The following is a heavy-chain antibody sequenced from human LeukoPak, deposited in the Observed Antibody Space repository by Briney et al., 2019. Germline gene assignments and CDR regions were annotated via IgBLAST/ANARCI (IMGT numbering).Heavy chain of an antibody. CDR1: GYTFTGYY. V-gene: IGHV1-2*02. D-gene: IGHD3-9*01. CDR3: ARTYYDILTGLDAFDI. CDR2: INPNSGGT. J-gene: IGHJ3*02. Sequence: VASVKVSCKASGYTFTGYYMHWVRQAPGQGLEWMGWINPNSGGTNYAQKFQGRVTMTRDTSISTAYMELSRLRSDDTAVYYCARTYYDILTGLDAFDIWGQGTMVTVSS.